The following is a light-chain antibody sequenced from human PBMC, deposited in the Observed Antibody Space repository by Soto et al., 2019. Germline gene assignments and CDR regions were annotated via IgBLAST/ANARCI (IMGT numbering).Light chain of an antibody. J-gene: IGKJ1*01. CDR2: AAS. CDR1: QGISNF. CDR3: QKYDSAPRT. Sequence: DIPMTQSPSSLSASVGDRVTITCRASQGISNFLAWFQQKPGKVPRLLIHAASTLQSGVPSRFSGSGSGTEFTLSISSLQPEDVATYYCQKYDSAPRTFGQGTKVEIK. V-gene: IGKV1-27*01.